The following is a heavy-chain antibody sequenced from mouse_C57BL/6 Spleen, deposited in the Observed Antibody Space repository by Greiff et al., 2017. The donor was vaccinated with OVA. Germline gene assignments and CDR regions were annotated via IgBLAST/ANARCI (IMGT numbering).Heavy chain of an antibody. CDR2: INPNNGGT. CDR1: GYTFTDYY. D-gene: IGHD3-3*01. V-gene: IGHV1-26*01. Sequence: VQLQQSGPELVKPGASVKISCKASGYTFTDYYMNWVKQSHGKSLEWIGDINPNNGGTSYNQQFKGKATLTVDKSSSTAYMELRSLTSEDAVAYYSARSATASDYWGQGTTLTVSS. J-gene: IGHJ2*01. CDR3: ARSATASDY.